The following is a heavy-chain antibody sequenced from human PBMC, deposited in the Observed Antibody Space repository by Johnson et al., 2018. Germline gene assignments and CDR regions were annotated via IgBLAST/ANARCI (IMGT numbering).Heavy chain of an antibody. CDR1: GGSFSGYY. V-gene: IGHV4-34*01. J-gene: IGHJ6*02. CDR2: INHSGST. Sequence: QVQLQQWGAGLLKPSETLSLTCAVYGGSFSGYYWSWIRQPPGKGLEWIGEINHSGSTNYNPSLKSRVTISVDTSKNQFSLKLSSVTAADTAVYYCARAGGGSGSYYNVSPARFFSGQGRYGMDVWGQGTTVTVSS. D-gene: IGHD3-10*01. CDR3: ARAGGGSGSYYNVSPARFFSGQGRYGMDV.